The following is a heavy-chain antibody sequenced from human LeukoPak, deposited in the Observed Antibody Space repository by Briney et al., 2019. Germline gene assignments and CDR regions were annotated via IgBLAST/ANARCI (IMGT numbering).Heavy chain of an antibody. CDR3: ARDEPGDYYGSGSSLRYYYYYYYMDV. D-gene: IGHD3-10*01. CDR1: GYTFTGYY. V-gene: IGHV1-2*02. J-gene: IGHJ6*03. CDR2: INPNSGGT. Sequence: ASVKVSCKASGYTFTGYYMHWVRQAPGQGLEWMGWINPNSGGTNYAQKLQGRVTMTTDTSTSTAYMELRSLRSDDTAVYYCARDEPGDYYGSGSSLRYYYYYYYMDVWGKGTTVTISS.